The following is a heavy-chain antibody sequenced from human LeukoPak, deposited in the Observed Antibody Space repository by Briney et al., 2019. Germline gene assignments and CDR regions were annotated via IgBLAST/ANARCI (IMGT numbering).Heavy chain of an antibody. CDR1: GGSISSSSYY. J-gene: IGHJ3*02. Sequence: SETLSLTCTVSGGSISSSSYYWGWIRQPPGKGLEWIGSIYYSGSTYYNPSLKSRVTISVDTSKNQFSLKLSSATAADTAVYYCARRDSSGWYDAFDIWGQGTMVTVSS. CDR3: ARRDSSGWYDAFDI. CDR2: IYYSGST. D-gene: IGHD6-19*01. V-gene: IGHV4-39*01.